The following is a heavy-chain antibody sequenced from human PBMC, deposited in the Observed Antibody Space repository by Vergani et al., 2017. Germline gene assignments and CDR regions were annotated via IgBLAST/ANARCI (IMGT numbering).Heavy chain of an antibody. D-gene: IGHD6-13*01. CDR3: ARAAAGNYYYYGMDV. J-gene: IGHJ6*02. CDR1: GGTFSSYT. Sequence: QVQLVQSGAEVKKPGSSVKVSCKASGGTFSSYTISWVRQAPGQGLEWMGRIIPILGIANYAQKSQGRVTITADKSTSTAYMELSSLRSEDTAVYYCARAAAGNYYYYGMDVWSQGTTVTVSS. V-gene: IGHV1-69*02. CDR2: IIPILGIA.